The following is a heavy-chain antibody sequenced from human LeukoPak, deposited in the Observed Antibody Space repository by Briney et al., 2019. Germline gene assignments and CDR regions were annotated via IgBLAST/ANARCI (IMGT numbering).Heavy chain of an antibody. Sequence: SVKVSCKASGGTFSSYAISWVRQAPGQGLEWMGGIIPIFGTANYAQKFQGRVTITADESTSTAYMELSSLRSEDTAVYYCASSTPKWELLSSPFDYWGQGSLVTVSS. V-gene: IGHV1-69*13. CDR1: GGTFSSYA. D-gene: IGHD1-26*01. J-gene: IGHJ4*02. CDR3: ASSTPKWELLSSPFDY. CDR2: IIPIFGTA.